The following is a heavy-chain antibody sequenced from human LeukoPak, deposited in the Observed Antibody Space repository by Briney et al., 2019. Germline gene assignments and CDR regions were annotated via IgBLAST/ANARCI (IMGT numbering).Heavy chain of an antibody. CDR2: IWNDGINK. V-gene: IGHV3-33*01. D-gene: IGHD2-2*01. CDR3: AADSTADY. Sequence: GRSLRLSCAASGFTFSDYGIHWVRHAPGKGLEWVAVIWNDGINKYYADSVKGRFTISRDNSKNTLYLQMNSLRAEDTAVYYCAADSTADYWGQGTLVTVSS. CDR1: GFTFSDYG. J-gene: IGHJ4*02.